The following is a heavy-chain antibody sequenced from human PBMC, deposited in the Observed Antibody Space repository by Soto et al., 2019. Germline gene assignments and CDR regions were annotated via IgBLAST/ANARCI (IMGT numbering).Heavy chain of an antibody. CDR3: ARAYSGSYEGAFDI. J-gene: IGHJ3*02. Sequence: PSETLSLTRAVYGGSFSGYYWSWIRQPPGKGLEWIGEINHSGSTNYNPSLKSRVTISVDTSKNQFSLKLSSVTAADTAVYYCARAYSGSYEGAFDIWGQGTMVTVSS. CDR1: GGSFSGYY. D-gene: IGHD1-26*01. V-gene: IGHV4-34*01. CDR2: INHSGST.